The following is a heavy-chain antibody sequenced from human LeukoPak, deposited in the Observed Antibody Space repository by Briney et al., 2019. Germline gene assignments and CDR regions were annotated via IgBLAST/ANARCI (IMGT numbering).Heavy chain of an antibody. V-gene: IGHV3-13*01. CDR3: ARTPLGSTSYAFDI. J-gene: IGHJ3*02. CDR1: GFTFSNYD. D-gene: IGHD6-6*01. Sequence: GGSLRLSCAASGFTFSNYDMCWVRQATGKGLEWVSAIGSDGETYYPGSVKGRFTISREIAKNSLYLQMNSLRAGDTAVYYCARTPLGSTSYAFDIWGQGTMVTVSS. CDR2: IGSDGET.